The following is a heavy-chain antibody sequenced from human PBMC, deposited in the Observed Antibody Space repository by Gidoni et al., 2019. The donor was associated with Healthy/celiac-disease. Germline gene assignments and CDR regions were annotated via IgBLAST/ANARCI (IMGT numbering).Heavy chain of an antibody. CDR2: ISSSGSTI. Sequence: QVQLVESGGGLVQPGGPLRLPCDAAGFPCGTSYLSWIRQAPGKGLECVSYISSSGSTIYYADSVKGRFTISRDNAKNSLYLQMNSLRAEDTAVYYCAREATMVRGVIRQPDYWGQGTLVTVSS. V-gene: IGHV3-11*01. D-gene: IGHD3-10*01. CDR3: AREATMVRGVIRQPDY. CDR1: GFPCGTSY. J-gene: IGHJ4*02.